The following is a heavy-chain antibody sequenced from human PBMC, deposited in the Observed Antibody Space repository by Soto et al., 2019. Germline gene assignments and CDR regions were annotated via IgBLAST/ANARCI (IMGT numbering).Heavy chain of an antibody. CDR3: AKDSGVSQWLVLGPFDY. J-gene: IGHJ4*02. CDR1: GFTFSSYA. Sequence: PGGSLRLSCAASGFTFSSYAMSWVRQAPGKGLEWVSAISGSGGSTYYADSVKGRFTISRDNSKNTLYLQMNSLRAEDTAVYYCAKDSGVSQWLVLGPFDYWGQGTLVTVSS. V-gene: IGHV3-23*01. D-gene: IGHD6-19*01. CDR2: ISGSGGST.